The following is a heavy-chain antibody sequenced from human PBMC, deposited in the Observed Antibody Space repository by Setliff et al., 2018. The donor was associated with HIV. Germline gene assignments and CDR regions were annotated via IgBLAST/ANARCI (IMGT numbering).Heavy chain of an antibody. Sequence: SETLSLTCSVSGGSISGHYGGWIRQPPGKGLEWIGRINISGNTHYNPSLKSRVTMSVDTSKNQFSLKLSSVTAADTAVFYCARELGHYYYYMDVWGKGTTVTVSS. CDR2: INISGNT. J-gene: IGHJ6*03. CDR3: ARELGHYYYYMDV. CDR1: GGSISGHY. V-gene: IGHV4-4*07. D-gene: IGHD7-27*01.